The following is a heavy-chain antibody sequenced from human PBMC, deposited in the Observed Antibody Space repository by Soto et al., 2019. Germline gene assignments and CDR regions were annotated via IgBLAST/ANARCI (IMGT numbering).Heavy chain of an antibody. D-gene: IGHD3-3*01. J-gene: IGHJ4*02. CDR3: ARGEFWSGLLFGY. CDR1: GGSFSGYY. CDR2: INHSGST. V-gene: IGHV4-34*01. Sequence: SETLSLTCAVYGGSFSGYYWSWIRQPPGKGLEWIGEINHSGSTNYNPSLKSRVTISVDTSKNQFSPKLSSVTAADTAVYYCARGEFWSGLLFGYWGQGTLVTVSS.